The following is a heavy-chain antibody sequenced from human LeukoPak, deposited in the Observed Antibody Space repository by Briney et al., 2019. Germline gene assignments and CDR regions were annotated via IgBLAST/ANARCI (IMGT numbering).Heavy chain of an antibody. CDR1: GFTVSSNS. J-gene: IGHJ6*03. V-gene: IGHV3-53*01. D-gene: IGHD3-10*01. CDR3: TTSYHYGSMRLRYYYYYMDV. Sequence: GGSLRLSCTVSGFTVSSNSWSWVRQAPGKGLEWVSFIYSGGNTHYSDSVKGRFTISRDNSKNTLYLQMSSLKTEDTAVYYCTTSYHYGSMRLRYYYYYMDVWGKGTTVTISS. CDR2: IYSGGNT.